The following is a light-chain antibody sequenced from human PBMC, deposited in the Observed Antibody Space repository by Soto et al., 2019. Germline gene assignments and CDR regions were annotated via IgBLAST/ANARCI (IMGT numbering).Light chain of an antibody. J-gene: IGLJ1*01. CDR2: DVS. CDR1: SSDIGDSNY. Sequence: ALTQPASVSGSPGQSITLSCTGTSSDIGDSNYVSWYQQHPGKAPKLVIYDVSNRPSGVSNRFSGSKSANTASLTISGLQAEDEADYYCSSFRSSSTSYVFGTGTKVTVL. V-gene: IGLV2-14*03. CDR3: SSFRSSSTSYV.